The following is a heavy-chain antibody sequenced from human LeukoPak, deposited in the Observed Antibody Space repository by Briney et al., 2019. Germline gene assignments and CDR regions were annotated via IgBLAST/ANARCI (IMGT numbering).Heavy chain of an antibody. J-gene: IGHJ4*02. CDR3: ARRYSYGYDFDY. CDR1: GGSFSGYY. D-gene: IGHD5-18*01. Sequence: SETLSLTCAVYGGSFSGYYWSWIRQPPGKGLEWIGEINHSGSTNYNPSLKSRVTISVDTSKNQFSLKLSSVTAADTAVYYCARRYSYGYDFDYWGQGTLVTVSS. V-gene: IGHV4-34*01. CDR2: INHSGST.